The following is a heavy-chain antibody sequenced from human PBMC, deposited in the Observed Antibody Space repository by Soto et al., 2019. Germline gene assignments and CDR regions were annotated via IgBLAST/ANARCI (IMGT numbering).Heavy chain of an antibody. D-gene: IGHD6-13*01. CDR1: GFTFSSYA. CDR2: ISDGGGST. J-gene: IGHJ3*02. CDR3: KKGSRSSWFDAFDI. V-gene: IGHV3-23*01. Sequence: GGSLRLSCAASGFTFSSYALGWVRQAPGKGLECVSAISDGGGSTYYADSVKGRFTISRDNSKNTLYLQMNSLRAEDTALYYCKKGSRSSWFDAFDIWGQGTMVPVSS.